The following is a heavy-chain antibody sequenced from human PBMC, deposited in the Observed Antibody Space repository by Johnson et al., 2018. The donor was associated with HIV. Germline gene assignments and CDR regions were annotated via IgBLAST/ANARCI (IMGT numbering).Heavy chain of an antibody. V-gene: IGHV3-7*05. J-gene: IGHJ3*02. Sequence: VQLVESGGGLVQPGGSLRLSCAASGFTFSSYWMSWVRQAPGKGLEWVANIKQGGSEKYFVDSLKGRFIISRDNAKNSLFLQMTSLTAEDTAVFSCVRGEEGAFDIWGQGTMVTVSS. CDR2: IKQGGSEK. CDR3: VRGEEGAFDI. CDR1: GFTFSSYW.